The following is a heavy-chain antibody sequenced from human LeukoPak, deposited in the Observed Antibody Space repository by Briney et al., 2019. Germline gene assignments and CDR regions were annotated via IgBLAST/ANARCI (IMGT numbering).Heavy chain of an antibody. D-gene: IGHD1-1*01. CDR2: IYYSGST. CDR3: ARHQAGTTYDY. V-gene: IGHV4-59*08. Sequence: ETLSLTCTVSGGSISSYYWSWMRQPPGKGLEWIGYIYYSGSTNYNPSLKSRVTISVDTSKNQFSLKLSSVTAADTAVYYCARHQAGTTYDYWGQGTLVTVSS. CDR1: GGSISSYY. J-gene: IGHJ4*02.